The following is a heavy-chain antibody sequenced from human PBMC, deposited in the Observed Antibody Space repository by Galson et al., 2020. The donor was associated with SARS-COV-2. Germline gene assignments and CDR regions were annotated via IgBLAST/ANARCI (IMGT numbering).Heavy chain of an antibody. CDR1: GFTFSSYA. Sequence: GESLKISCSASGFTFSSYAMHWVRQAPGKGLEYVSAISSNGGSTYYADSVKGRFTISRDNSKNTLYLQMSSLRAEDTAVYYCVKSPAYYDFWSGTWGQGTLVTVSS. CDR3: VKSPAYYDFWSGT. D-gene: IGHD3-3*01. CDR2: ISSNGGST. V-gene: IGHV3-64D*06. J-gene: IGHJ4*02.